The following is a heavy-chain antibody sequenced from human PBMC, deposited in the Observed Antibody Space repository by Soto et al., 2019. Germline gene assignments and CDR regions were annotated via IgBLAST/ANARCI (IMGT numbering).Heavy chain of an antibody. CDR3: AKDPTYSSSWIFDY. D-gene: IGHD6-13*01. V-gene: IGHV3-23*01. Sequence: PGGSLRLSCAASGFTFSSYGMSWVRQAPGKGLEWVSAISGSGGSTYYADSVKGRFTISRDNSKNTLYLQMNSLRAEDTAVYYCAKDPTYSSSWIFDYWGQGTLVTVSS. CDR2: ISGSGGST. CDR1: GFTFSSYG. J-gene: IGHJ4*02.